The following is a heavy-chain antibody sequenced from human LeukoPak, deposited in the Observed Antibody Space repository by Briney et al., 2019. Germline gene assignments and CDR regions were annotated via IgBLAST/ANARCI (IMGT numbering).Heavy chain of an antibody. Sequence: QPGGSLRLSCAASGFTFSSYEMNWVRQAPGKGLEWVSYISSSGSTIYYADSVKGRFTISRDNAKNSLYLQMNSLRAEDPAVYYCARDRKCYYDSSGGGHFFDIWGKGKMVTVSS. D-gene: IGHD3-22*01. CDR2: ISSSGSTI. CDR3: ARDRKCYYDSSGGGHFFDI. V-gene: IGHV3-48*03. CDR1: GFTFSSYE. J-gene: IGHJ3*02.